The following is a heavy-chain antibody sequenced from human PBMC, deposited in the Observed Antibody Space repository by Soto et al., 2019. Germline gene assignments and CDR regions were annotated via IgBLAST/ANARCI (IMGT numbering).Heavy chain of an antibody. D-gene: IGHD2-2*01. Sequence: SETLSLTCAVSGGSMSSNNWWNWVRQPPGKGLEWIGEIHHSGSTNYNPSLKSRVTISVDKSKNQFSLKLNSVTAADTAVYYCARARQYCSSSSCYLDPWGQGTLVTVSS. CDR2: IHHSGST. CDR1: GGSMSSNNW. CDR3: ARARQYCSSSSCYLDP. J-gene: IGHJ5*02. V-gene: IGHV4-4*02.